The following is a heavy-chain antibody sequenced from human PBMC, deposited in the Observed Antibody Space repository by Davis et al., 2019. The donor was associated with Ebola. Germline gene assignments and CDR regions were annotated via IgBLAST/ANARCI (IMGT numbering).Heavy chain of an antibody. CDR1: GGSISSGGYY. D-gene: IGHD1-26*01. Sequence: MPSETLSLTCTVSGGSISSGGYYWSWIRQHPGKGLEWIGYIYYSGSTYYNPSLKSRVTISVDTSKNQFSLKLSSVTAADTAVYYCARGLVVGASIFDYWGQGTLVTVSS. CDR3: ARGLVVGASIFDY. CDR2: IYYSGST. V-gene: IGHV4-31*03. J-gene: IGHJ4*02.